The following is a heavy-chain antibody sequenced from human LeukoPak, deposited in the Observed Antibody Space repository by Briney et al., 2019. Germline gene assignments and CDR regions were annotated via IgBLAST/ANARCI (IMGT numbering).Heavy chain of an antibody. CDR1: GGSFSGYY. V-gene: IGHV4-34*01. Sequence: SETLSLTCAVYGGSFSGYYWSWIRQPPGKGLEWIGEINHSGSTNYNPSLKSRVTISVDTSKNQFSLKLSSVTAADTAVYYCARGPYSGSYFDYWGQGTLVTVSS. D-gene: IGHD1-26*01. CDR2: INHSGST. CDR3: ARGPYSGSYFDY. J-gene: IGHJ4*02.